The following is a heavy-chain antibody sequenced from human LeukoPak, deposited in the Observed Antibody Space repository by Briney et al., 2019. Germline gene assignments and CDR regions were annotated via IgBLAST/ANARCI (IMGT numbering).Heavy chain of an antibody. D-gene: IGHD1-20*01. CDR2: IHHSGST. CDR3: TRGILGYDWTDADVRAFHYYYYMDV. CDR1: GESLSGSY. Sequence: PSESLSLTCAVHGESLSGSYWNWIRQPPGKGVEWIGEIHHSGSTSYNPSLKSRLTITLDTSKSQFSLNMSSLTAADTAVYYCTRGILGYDWTDADVRAFHYYYYMDVWGKGTTVTVSS. V-gene: IGHV4-34*01. J-gene: IGHJ6*03.